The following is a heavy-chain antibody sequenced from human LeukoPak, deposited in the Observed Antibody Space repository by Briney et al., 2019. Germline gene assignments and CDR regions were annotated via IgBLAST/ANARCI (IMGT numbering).Heavy chain of an antibody. D-gene: IGHD5-24*01. CDR1: GYTFTGYY. CDR2: INPNSGGT. CDR3: ARMVPVRDGYNTIDY. J-gene: IGHJ4*02. Sequence: GASVKVSCKASGYTFTGYYMHWVRQAPGQGLEWMGWINPNSGGTNYAQKFQGRVTMTRDTSISTAYMELSRLRSDDTAVYYCARMVPVRDGYNTIDYWGQGTLVTVSS. V-gene: IGHV1-2*02.